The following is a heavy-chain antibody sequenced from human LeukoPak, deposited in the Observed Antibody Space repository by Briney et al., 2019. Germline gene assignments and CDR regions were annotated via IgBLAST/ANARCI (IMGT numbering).Heavy chain of an antibody. D-gene: IGHD3-10*01. J-gene: IGHJ4*02. V-gene: IGHV1-2*02. Sequence: GASVKVSCMASGYTFTGYYMHWVRQAPGQGLEWMGWINPNSGGTNYAQKLQGRVTMTTDTSTSTAYMELRSLRSDDTAVYYCARDSGYRHFDYWGQGTLVTVSS. CDR3: ARDSGYRHFDY. CDR2: INPNSGGT. CDR1: GYTFTGYY.